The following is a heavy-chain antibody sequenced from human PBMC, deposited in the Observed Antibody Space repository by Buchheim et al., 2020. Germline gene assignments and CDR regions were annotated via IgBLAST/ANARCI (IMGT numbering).Heavy chain of an antibody. Sequence: QVQLQESGPGLVKPSETLSLTCTVSGGSVSSGSYYRSWIRQPPGKGLEWIGYIYYSGSTNYNPSLKSRVTISVDTSKNQFSLKLSSVTAADTAVYYCARVYYYDSSGYPFDYWGQGTL. V-gene: IGHV4-61*01. D-gene: IGHD3-22*01. J-gene: IGHJ4*02. CDR1: GGSVSSGSYY. CDR3: ARVYYYDSSGYPFDY. CDR2: IYYSGST.